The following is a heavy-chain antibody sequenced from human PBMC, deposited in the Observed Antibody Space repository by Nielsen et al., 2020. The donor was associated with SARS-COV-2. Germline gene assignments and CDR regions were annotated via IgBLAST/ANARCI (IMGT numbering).Heavy chain of an antibody. CDR1: GYTFTGYY. V-gene: IGHV1-2*06. J-gene: IGHJ4*02. CDR3: ARVRRTGYFDY. Sequence: GESLKISCKASGYTFTGYYMHWVRQAPGQGLEWMGRINPNSGGTNYAQKFQGRVTMTRDTSISTAYMELSRLRSDDTAVYYCARVRRTGYFDYWGQGTLVTVSS. CDR2: INPNSGGT.